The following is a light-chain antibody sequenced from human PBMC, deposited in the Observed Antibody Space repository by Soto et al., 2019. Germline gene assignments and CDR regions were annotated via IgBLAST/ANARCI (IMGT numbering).Light chain of an antibody. CDR1: SGDVGAYNY. CDR3: SSYTGSSTLFV. CDR2: DVS. J-gene: IGLJ1*01. Sequence: QSALTQPASVSGSPGQSITISCTGTSGDVGAYNYVSWYQQHPGKAPRLMIYDVSNRPSGVSNRLSGSKSGNTASLTISGLQAEDEADYYCSSYTGSSTLFVFGTGTKVTVL. V-gene: IGLV2-14*01.